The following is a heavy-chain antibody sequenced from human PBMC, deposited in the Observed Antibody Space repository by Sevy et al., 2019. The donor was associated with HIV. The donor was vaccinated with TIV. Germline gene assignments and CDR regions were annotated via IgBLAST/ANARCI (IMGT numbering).Heavy chain of an antibody. Sequence: SETLSLTCSVSGGSISSGGYYWSWIRQHPGKGLEWLGDIYYTGPTYYNPSLKSRVTISIDTSKNQFSLKLSSVTAADTAVYYCARDLNSYDRHLYNWFDPWGQGTLVTVSS. CDR3: ARDLNSYDRHLYNWFDP. J-gene: IGHJ5*02. D-gene: IGHD1-1*01. CDR2: IYYTGPT. V-gene: IGHV4-31*03. CDR1: GGSISSGGYY.